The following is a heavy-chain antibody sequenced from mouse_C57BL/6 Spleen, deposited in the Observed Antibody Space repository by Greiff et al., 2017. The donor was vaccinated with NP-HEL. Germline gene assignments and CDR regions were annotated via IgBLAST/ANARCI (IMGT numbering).Heavy chain of an antibody. V-gene: IGHV1-81*01. D-gene: IGHD1-1*01. CDR3: ARWYYGSNYAMDY. J-gene: IGHJ4*01. CDR1: GYTFTSYG. Sequence: VQLQQSGAELARPGASVKLSCKASGYTFTSYGISWVKQRTGQGLEWIGEIYPRSGNTYYNEKFKGKATLTADKSASTAYMELRSLTSEDSAVYFCARWYYGSNYAMDYWGQGTSVTVSS. CDR2: IYPRSGNT.